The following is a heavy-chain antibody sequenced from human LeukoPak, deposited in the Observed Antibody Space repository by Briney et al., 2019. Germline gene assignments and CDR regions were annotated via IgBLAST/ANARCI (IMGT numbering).Heavy chain of an antibody. V-gene: IGHV3-23*01. D-gene: IGHD4-17*01. CDR2: ISGSGGST. CDR3: AIYGAYVRGFDY. Sequence: PGGSLRLSCAASGFTFSSYAMSWVRQAPGKGLEWVSAISGSGGSTYYADSVKGRFTIPRDNSKNTLYLQMNSLRAEDTAVYYCAIYGAYVRGFDYWGQGTLVTVSS. J-gene: IGHJ4*02. CDR1: GFTFSSYA.